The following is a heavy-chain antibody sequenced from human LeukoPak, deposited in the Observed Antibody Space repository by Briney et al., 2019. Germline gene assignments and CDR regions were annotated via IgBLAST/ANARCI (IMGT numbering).Heavy chain of an antibody. V-gene: IGHV3-23*01. CDR1: GFTFNNYA. Sequence: GGSLRLSCAASGFTFNNYAMTWVRQAPGKGLEWVSGISGNGGSTYYADSVKGRFTISRDNSKNTLYLQMNSLRAEDTAVYYCAREADTAMGDWGQGTLVTVSS. D-gene: IGHD5-18*01. J-gene: IGHJ4*02. CDR3: AREADTAMGD. CDR2: ISGNGGST.